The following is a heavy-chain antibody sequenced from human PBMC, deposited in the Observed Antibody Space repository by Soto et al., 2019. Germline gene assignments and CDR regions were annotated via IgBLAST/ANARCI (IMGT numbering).Heavy chain of an antibody. CDR1: GYSLIKYY. Sequence: GASVKVSCKASGYSLIKYYIHWVRQAPGQGLEWVGTLNPSSGATSYAQNFQGRVTLTGDTSASTVFMELSSLRSEDTALYYCARDRTPDYWGQGTPVTVSS. V-gene: IGHV1-46*01. D-gene: IGHD1-7*01. J-gene: IGHJ4*02. CDR2: LNPSSGAT. CDR3: ARDRTPDY.